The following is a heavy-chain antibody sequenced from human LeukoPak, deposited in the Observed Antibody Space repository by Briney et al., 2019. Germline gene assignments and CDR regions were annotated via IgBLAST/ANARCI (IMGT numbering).Heavy chain of an antibody. V-gene: IGHV1-8*03. Sequence: ASVKVSCKASGYTFTSYDINWVRQATGQGLEWMGWMNPNSGNTGYAQKFQGRVTITRNTSISTAYMELSSLRSEDTAVYYCARARYDIVVVPAAMQFFDYWGQGTLVTVSS. D-gene: IGHD2-2*01. J-gene: IGHJ4*02. CDR2: MNPNSGNT. CDR1: GYTFTSYD. CDR3: ARARYDIVVVPAAMQFFDY.